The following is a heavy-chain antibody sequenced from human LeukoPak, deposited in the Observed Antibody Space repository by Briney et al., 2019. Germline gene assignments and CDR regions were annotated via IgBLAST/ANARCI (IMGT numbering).Heavy chain of an antibody. CDR2: IVVGSGNT. CDR1: GFTFTISA. CDR3: AAGAVTTADFDY. J-gene: IGHJ4*02. D-gene: IGHD4-17*01. Sequence: SVKVSSKASGFTFTISAVQWVRQARGQRLEWIGWIVVGSGNTNYAQKFQERVTITRDMSTSTAYMELSSLRSEDTAVYYCAAGAVTTADFDYWGQGTLVTVSS. V-gene: IGHV1-58*01.